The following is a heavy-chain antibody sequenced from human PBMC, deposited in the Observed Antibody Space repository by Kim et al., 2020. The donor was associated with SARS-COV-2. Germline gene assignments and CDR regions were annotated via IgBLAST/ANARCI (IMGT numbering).Heavy chain of an antibody. Sequence: ADSVKGRFTIARDNAKNSQYLQMNSLRAEDTAVYYCARDLWFGELASFDYWGQGTLVTVSS. CDR3: ARDLWFGELASFDY. V-gene: IGHV3-21*01. J-gene: IGHJ4*02. D-gene: IGHD3-10*01.